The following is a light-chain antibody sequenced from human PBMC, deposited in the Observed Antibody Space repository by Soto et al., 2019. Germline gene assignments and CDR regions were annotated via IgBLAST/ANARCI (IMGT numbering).Light chain of an antibody. V-gene: IGLV1-44*01. CDR3: AAWDDSLNGPA. J-gene: IGLJ2*01. CDR1: YSNIGIND. CDR2: DTS. Sequence: QSVLTQPPSASGTPGQRVTVSCSGTYSNIGINDVHWYRQLSGTAPQILIYDTSQQATGVPDRFSGSRSGTSASLVISGLQTEEEADYHCAAWDDSLNGPAFGGGTKLTVL.